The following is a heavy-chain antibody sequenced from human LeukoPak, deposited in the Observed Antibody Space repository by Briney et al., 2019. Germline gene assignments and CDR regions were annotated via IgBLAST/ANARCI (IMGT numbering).Heavy chain of an antibody. CDR3: AKDSNTAMVLSNFDY. CDR2: ISGSDGST. J-gene: IGHJ4*02. CDR1: GFTFSSYA. D-gene: IGHD5-18*01. V-gene: IGHV3-23*01. Sequence: GGSLRLSCAASGFTFSSYAMSWVRQAPGKGLEWVSAISGSDGSTYYADSVKGRFTISRDNSKNTLYLQMNSLRAEDTAVYYCAKDSNTAMVLSNFDYWGQGTLVTVSS.